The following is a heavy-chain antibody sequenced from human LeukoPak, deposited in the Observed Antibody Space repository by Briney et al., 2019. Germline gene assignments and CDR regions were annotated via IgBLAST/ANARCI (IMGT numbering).Heavy chain of an antibody. CDR3: ARDRDGVEPAALFDY. Sequence: PGGSLRLSCAASGFTFSSHGMHWVRQAPGKGLEWVAVIWYDGSDKYYADSVKGRFTISRDNSKNTLYPQMTSLRAEDTAVYYCARDRDGVEPAALFDYWGQGTLVTVSS. J-gene: IGHJ4*02. D-gene: IGHD2-2*01. V-gene: IGHV3-33*01. CDR2: IWYDGSDK. CDR1: GFTFSSHG.